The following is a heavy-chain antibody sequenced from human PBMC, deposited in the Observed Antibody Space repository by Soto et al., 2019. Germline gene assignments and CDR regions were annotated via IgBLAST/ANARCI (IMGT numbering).Heavy chain of an antibody. D-gene: IGHD2-21*02. J-gene: IGHJ5*02. CDR2: INAGNGNT. Sequence: GASVKVSCKASGYTFTSYAMHWVRQAPGQRLEWMGWINAGNGNTKYSQKFQGRVTITRDTSASTAYMELSSLRSEDTAVYYCARDEIAYCGGDCYSRWFDPWGQGTLVTVS. CDR1: GYTFTSYA. CDR3: ARDEIAYCGGDCYSRWFDP. V-gene: IGHV1-3*01.